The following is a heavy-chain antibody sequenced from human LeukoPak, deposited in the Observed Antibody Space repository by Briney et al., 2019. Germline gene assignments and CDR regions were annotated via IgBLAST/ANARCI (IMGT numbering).Heavy chain of an antibody. CDR2: IYSSGST. CDR1: GGSISSYY. Sequence: SETLSLTCTVSGGSISSYYWTWIRQPAGKGLGWIGRIYSSGSTNYNPSLKSRVTMSVDMSKNQFSLKLSSVTAADTAVYYCARSDFWSGYYNYWGQGTLVTVSS. J-gene: IGHJ4*02. D-gene: IGHD3-3*01. CDR3: ARSDFWSGYYNY. V-gene: IGHV4-4*07.